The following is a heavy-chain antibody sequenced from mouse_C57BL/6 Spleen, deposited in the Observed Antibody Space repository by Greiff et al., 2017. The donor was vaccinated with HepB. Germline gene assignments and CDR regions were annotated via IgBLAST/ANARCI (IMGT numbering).Heavy chain of an antibody. CDR3: ARTDYYEPFAY. CDR1: GFSLTSYG. Sequence: QVHVKQSGPGLVQPSQSLSITCTVSGFSLTSYGVHWVRQSPGKGLEWLGVIWSGGSTAYHAAFISRLSISKDNSKSQVFFKMNSLQADDTAIYYCARTDYYEPFAYWGQGTLVTVSA. V-gene: IGHV2-2*01. CDR2: IWSGGST. D-gene: IGHD2-4*01. J-gene: IGHJ3*01.